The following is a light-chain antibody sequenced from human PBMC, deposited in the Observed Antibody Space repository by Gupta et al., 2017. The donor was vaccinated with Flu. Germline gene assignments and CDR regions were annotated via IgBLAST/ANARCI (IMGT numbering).Light chain of an antibody. Sequence: QSVLTQPRSVSGAPGQRVTISCTGSSSNIGAGYGFSWYQQLPGAAPQLLIYSPNNRPSGVLARFFAASSGTSASPATVSVQAEEEDDYYCHYSDSSIRTEVFGPGTKLSVL. J-gene: IGLJ3*02. CDR2: SPN. CDR1: SSNIGAGYG. V-gene: IGLV1-40*01. CDR3: HYSDSSIRTEV.